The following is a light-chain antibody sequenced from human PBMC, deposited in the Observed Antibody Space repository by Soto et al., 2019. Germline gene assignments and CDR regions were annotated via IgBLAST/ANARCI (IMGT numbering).Light chain of an antibody. CDR2: GAS. Sequence: IVLTQTHGTLSLSPGERATLSCRASQTMRSSHLAWYQQKPGQAPRLLIYGASTRATGIPARFSGSGSGTDFTLTISRLEPEDFAVYYCQQYGSSGTFGQVTKVDIK. CDR1: QTMRSSH. CDR3: QQYGSSGT. J-gene: IGKJ1*01. V-gene: IGKV3-20*01.